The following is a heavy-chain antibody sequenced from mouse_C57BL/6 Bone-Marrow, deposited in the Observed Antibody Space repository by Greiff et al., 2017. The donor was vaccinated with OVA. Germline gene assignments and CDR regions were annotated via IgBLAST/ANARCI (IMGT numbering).Heavy chain of an antibody. Sequence: EVKLMESGGGLVQPGGSLKLSCAASGFTFSDYYMYWVRQTPEKRLEWVAYISNGGGSTYYPDTVKGRFNISRDNAKNTLYLQMSRMKSEDTAMYYCARRGNWVDYWGQGTTLTVSS. CDR1: GFTFSDYY. V-gene: IGHV5-12*01. CDR3: ARRGNWVDY. CDR2: ISNGGGST. J-gene: IGHJ2*01. D-gene: IGHD4-1*01.